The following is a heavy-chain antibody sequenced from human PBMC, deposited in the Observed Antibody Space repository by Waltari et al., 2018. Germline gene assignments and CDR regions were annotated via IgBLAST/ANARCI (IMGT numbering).Heavy chain of an antibody. J-gene: IGHJ4*02. CDR1: GYSISGYF. CDR2: IFHSGKT. D-gene: IGHD3-22*01. V-gene: IGHV4-38-2*01. Sequence: QVQMQESGPGLVKPSETLSLNCDVSGYSISGYFWGWIRQPPGKGLEWIGSIFHSGKTYYNPSLKSRVTLSVDTSKNQISPKLSSVTAADTAVYYCARSSGYYSFSYWGQGTLVTVSS. CDR3: ARSSGYYSFSY.